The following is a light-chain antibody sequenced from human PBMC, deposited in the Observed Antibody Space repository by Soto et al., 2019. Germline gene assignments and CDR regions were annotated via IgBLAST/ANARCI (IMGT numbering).Light chain of an antibody. Sequence: QSALTQPASVSGSPGQSITISCTGTSSDVGGYVSWYQLHPGEAPKLIIYEVSNRPSGVSNRFSGSKSGNTASLTISGLQAEDEADYYCSSFTSSSTLVFGGGTKLTVL. CDR2: EVS. CDR1: SSDVGGY. CDR3: SSFTSSSTLV. J-gene: IGLJ2*01. V-gene: IGLV2-14*01.